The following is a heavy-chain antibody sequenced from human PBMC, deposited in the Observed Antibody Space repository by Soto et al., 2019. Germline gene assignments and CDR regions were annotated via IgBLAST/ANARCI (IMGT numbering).Heavy chain of an antibody. V-gene: IGHV3-23*01. CDR3: AKDYIWGSYRPLSHFDY. J-gene: IGHJ4*02. CDR1: GFTFSSDA. D-gene: IGHD3-16*02. CDR2: ISGSGGST. Sequence: GGSLRLSCAASGFTFSSDAMSWVRQAPGKGLEWVSAISGSGGSTYYADSVKGRFTISRDNSKNTLYLQMNSLRAEDTAVYYCAKDYIWGSYRPLSHFDYWGQGTLVTVSS.